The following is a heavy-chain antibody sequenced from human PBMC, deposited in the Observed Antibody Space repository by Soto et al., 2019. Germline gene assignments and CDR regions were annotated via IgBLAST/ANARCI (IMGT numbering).Heavy chain of an antibody. J-gene: IGHJ6*02. D-gene: IGHD3-3*01. Sequence: TGGSLRLSCAASGFTFSSYSMSWVRQAPGRGLEWVATINEDGSEKSYVDSVKGRFTISRDNAKNSLYLQMNSLRAEDTAVYYCARDNYDFWSGYYSYYGMDVWGQGTTVTVSS. CDR2: INEDGSEK. V-gene: IGHV3-7*01. CDR1: GFTFSSYS. CDR3: ARDNYDFWSGYYSYYGMDV.